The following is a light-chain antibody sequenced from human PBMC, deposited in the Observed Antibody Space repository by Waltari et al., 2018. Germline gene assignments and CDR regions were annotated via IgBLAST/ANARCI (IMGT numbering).Light chain of an antibody. CDR1: QSVSRY. J-gene: IGKJ1*01. CDR3: QHHVSLPAT. CDR2: GAS. Sequence: EIVLTQSPGTLSLSPGGRATLSCSARQSVSRYLAWYQQKPGQAPTLLLYGASTRATGIPDRFTGSGSGTDFSLTISRLEPEDFAVYFCQHHVSLPATFGQGTRVEIK. V-gene: IGKV3-20*01.